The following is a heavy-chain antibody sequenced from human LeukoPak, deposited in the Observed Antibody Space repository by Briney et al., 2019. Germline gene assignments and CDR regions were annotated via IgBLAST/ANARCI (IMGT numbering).Heavy chain of an antibody. Sequence: GESLKISCAASGFTFNSYSMNWVRQAPGKGLEWVSYISGSTSTIYYADSVKGRFTISRDNAKNSLYLQMSSLRDEDTAVYYCARGINYFDYWGQGTLVTVSS. CDR3: ARGINYFDY. CDR1: GFTFNSYS. CDR2: ISGSTSTI. V-gene: IGHV3-48*02. J-gene: IGHJ4*02.